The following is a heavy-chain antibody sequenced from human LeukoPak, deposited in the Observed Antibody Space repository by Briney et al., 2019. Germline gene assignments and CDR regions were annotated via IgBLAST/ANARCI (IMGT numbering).Heavy chain of an antibody. CDR3: AREPRGYSYGL. CDR2: IKDDGSET. J-gene: IGHJ4*02. Sequence: GGSLRLSCAASRFTFSNYWMAWVRQAPGKGLEWVANIKDDGSETYYVASVKGRFPISRDNAKDSLYLQMNSLRAEDTAVYYCAREPRGYSYGLWGRGTLVTVSS. D-gene: IGHD5-18*01. V-gene: IGHV3-7*01. CDR1: RFTFSNYW.